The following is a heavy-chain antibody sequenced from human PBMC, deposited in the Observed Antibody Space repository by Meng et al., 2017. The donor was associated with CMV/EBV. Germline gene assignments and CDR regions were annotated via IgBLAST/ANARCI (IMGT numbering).Heavy chain of an antibody. Sequence: SETLSLTCAVYGGSFSGYYWSWIRQPPGKGLEWIGEINHSGSTNDNPSLKSRVTISVDTSKNQFSLKLSSVTAADTAVYYCARGPRSRWWSGSYGCRGMDVWGQGTTVTVSS. J-gene: IGHJ6*02. CDR2: INHSGST. CDR3: ARGPRSRWWSGSYGCRGMDV. D-gene: IGHD3-10*01. CDR1: GGSFSGYY. V-gene: IGHV4-34*01.